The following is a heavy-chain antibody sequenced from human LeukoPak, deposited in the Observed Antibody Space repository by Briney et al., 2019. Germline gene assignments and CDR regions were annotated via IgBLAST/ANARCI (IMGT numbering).Heavy chain of an antibody. J-gene: IGHJ3*02. CDR3: ARERAYSSDAFDI. CDR2: ISGSGGST. Sequence: GGSLRLSCAASGFTFDDYGMSWVRQAPGKGLEWVSAISGSGGSTYYADSVKGRFTISRDNSKNTLYLQMNSLRAEDTAVYYCARERAYSSDAFDIWGQGTMVTVSS. CDR1: GFTFDDYG. D-gene: IGHD6-13*01. V-gene: IGHV3-23*01.